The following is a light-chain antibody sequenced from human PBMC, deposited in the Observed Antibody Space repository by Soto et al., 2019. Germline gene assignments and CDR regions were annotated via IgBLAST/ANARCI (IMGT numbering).Light chain of an antibody. Sequence: EIVMTQSTATLSVSPGERATLSCRASQSVSSNLAWYQQKPGQAPRLLIYGASTRATGIPARFSGSGSGTDVTLTISSRQSEDFAVYYCQQYNNCPLTFGGGTKVEIK. CDR1: QSVSSN. CDR2: GAS. V-gene: IGKV3-15*01. J-gene: IGKJ4*01. CDR3: QQYNNCPLT.